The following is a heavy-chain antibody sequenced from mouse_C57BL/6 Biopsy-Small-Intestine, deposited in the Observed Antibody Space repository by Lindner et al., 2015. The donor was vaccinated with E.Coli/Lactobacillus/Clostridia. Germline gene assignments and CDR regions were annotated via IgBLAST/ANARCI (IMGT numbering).Heavy chain of an antibody. D-gene: IGHD1-1*02. V-gene: IGHV1-64*01. CDR2: INPTSGTA. Sequence: SVKVSCKASGYTFTNYYFHWVRQAPGQGLGWMGLINPTSGTASYAQKFQGRVTMTRDTSTSTVYMDLSSLRSEDTAVYYCARDLREDSTGWEGSMDVWGKGTTVTVSS. CDR1: GYTFTNYY. CDR3: ARDLREDSTGWEGSMDV. J-gene: IGHJ1*03.